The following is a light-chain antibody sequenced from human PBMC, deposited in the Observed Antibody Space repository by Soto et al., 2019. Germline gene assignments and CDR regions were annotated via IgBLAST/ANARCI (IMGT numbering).Light chain of an antibody. V-gene: IGKV3-20*01. J-gene: IGKJ1*01. CDR1: QSLRSSY. CDR2: AAS. Sequence: EIVLTHSPCTLSRSPCERATLSFSASQSLRSSYLAWYQQKPGQAPRILIYAASSRATGIPDRFSGSGSETDFTLTISRLEPEDSAVYYCQQYDTYPRTFGQGTKVDIK. CDR3: QQYDTYPRT.